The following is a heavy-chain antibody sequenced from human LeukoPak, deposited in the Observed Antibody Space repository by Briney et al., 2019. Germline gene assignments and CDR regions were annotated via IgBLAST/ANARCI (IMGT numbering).Heavy chain of an antibody. J-gene: IGHJ6*04. D-gene: IGHD3-10*01. CDR3: VKRQGPGSGGYYGMDV. V-gene: IGHV3-64D*06. CDR2: ISSNGGST. Sequence: GGSLRLSCSASGFTFSSYAMHWVHQAPGKGLEYVSAISSNGGSTYYADSVKGRFTISRDNSKNTLYLQMSSLRAEDTAVYYCVKRQGPGSGGYYGMDVWGKGTTVTVSS. CDR1: GFTFSSYA.